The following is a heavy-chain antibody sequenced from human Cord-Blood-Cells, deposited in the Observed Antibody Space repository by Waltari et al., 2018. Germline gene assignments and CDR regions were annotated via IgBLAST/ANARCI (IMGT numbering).Heavy chain of an antibody. V-gene: IGHV4-34*01. D-gene: IGHD2-8*01. CDR1: GGSFSGYS. CDR3: ARGRRLNY. CDR2: INHSGRT. J-gene: IGHJ4*02. Sequence: QVQLQQWGAGLLKPSETLSLTCAVYGGSFSGYSWRWIRQLPGKGREWIGEINHSGRTNYDPSLTGRVTISVDTSKDQFALRQSSVTAADTAGYYCARGRRLNYWGQGTLVTVSS.